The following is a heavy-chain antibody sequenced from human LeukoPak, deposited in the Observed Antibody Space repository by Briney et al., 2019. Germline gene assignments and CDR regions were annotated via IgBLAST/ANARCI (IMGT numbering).Heavy chain of an antibody. D-gene: IGHD2-15*01. CDR1: GVSISSSSYY. Sequence: PSETLSLTCTVSGVSISSSSYYWGWIRQPPGKGLEWIGSIYYSGSTYYNPSLKSRVTISVDTSKNQFSLKLSSVTAADTAVYYCARHEGGSWYPSEFDYWGQGTLVTVSS. CDR3: ARHEGGSWYPSEFDY. CDR2: IYYSGST. J-gene: IGHJ4*02. V-gene: IGHV4-39*01.